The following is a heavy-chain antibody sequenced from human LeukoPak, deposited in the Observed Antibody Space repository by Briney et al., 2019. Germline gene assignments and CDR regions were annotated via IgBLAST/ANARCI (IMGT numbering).Heavy chain of an antibody. V-gene: IGHV4-59*08. J-gene: IGHJ1*01. D-gene: IGHD3-16*01. Sequence: SETVPHLRTVSGASINNNFGTWIGQPPGKGLDWIGYIYSSGSANYNPSLKSRVIISGDTSKYQISLNLTSVTAADTAVYFCARHRVYYDTWGHGTRTTVTS. CDR3: ARHRVYYDT. CDR2: IYSSGSA. CDR1: GASINNNF.